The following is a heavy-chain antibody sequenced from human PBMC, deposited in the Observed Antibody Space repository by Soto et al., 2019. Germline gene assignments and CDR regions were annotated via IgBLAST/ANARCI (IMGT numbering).Heavy chain of an antibody. CDR3: AKREAFASYYFSD. V-gene: IGHV3-23*01. Sequence: PGGSLRLSCAASGFTFSSYAMSWVRQAPGKGLEWVSAISGSGGSTYYADSVKGRFIISRDNSKNTLYLQMNSLRAEDTAVYYWAKREAFASYYFSDGGRESRVTAS. CDR2: ISGSGGST. J-gene: IGHJ4*02. CDR1: GFTFSSYA. D-gene: IGHD1-26*01.